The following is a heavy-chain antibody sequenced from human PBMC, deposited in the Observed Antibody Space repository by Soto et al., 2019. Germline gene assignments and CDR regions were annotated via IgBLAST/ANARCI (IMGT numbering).Heavy chain of an antibody. J-gene: IGHJ4*02. CDR3: ARGAVVVVALDY. V-gene: IGHV3-30-3*01. CDR1: GFTFSSYA. Sequence: QVQLVESGGGVVQPGRYLRLSCAASGFTFSSYAMHWVRQAPGKGLEWVAVISYDGSNKYYADSVKGRFTISRDNSKNTLYLQMNSLRAEDTAVYYGARGAVVVVALDYWGQGTLVTVSS. CDR2: ISYDGSNK. D-gene: IGHD2-15*01.